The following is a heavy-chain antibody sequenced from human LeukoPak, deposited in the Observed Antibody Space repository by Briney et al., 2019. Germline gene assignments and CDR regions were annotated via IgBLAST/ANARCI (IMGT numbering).Heavy chain of an antibody. D-gene: IGHD1-26*01. CDR3: ARGVVGTTGMGYYFDY. CDR1: GFTFSTYD. V-gene: IGHV3-13*04. Sequence: GGSLRLSCAASGFTFSTYDMHWVRQAPGKGLEWVSSFAFTGDTYYLGSVKGRFTISRENAKNSLYLQMNSLRAEDTAIYYCARGVVGTTGMGYYFDYWGQGTLVTVSS. J-gene: IGHJ4*02. CDR2: FAFTGDT.